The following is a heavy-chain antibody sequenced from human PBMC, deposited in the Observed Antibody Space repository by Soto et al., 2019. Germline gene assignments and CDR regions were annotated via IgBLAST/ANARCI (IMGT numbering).Heavy chain of an antibody. V-gene: IGHV1-18*01. CDR3: ARDRQNYGSLDY. CDR1: GYTLINNYG. D-gene: IGHD4-17*01. CDR2: INSYNGVT. Sequence: QVQLVQSGAEVKKPGASVKVSCKASGYTLINNYGISWVRQAPGQGLEWMGWINSYNGVTNNARNFQDRVTMTTDASKTTAYMELRSLTSDDTAVYYCARDRQNYGSLDYWGKGTLVTVSS. J-gene: IGHJ4*02.